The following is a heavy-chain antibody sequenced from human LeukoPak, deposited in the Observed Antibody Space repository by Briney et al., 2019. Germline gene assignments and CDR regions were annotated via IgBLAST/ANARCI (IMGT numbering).Heavy chain of an antibody. CDR3: AARSGTYPYYFDY. CDR2: ISTYNGNT. V-gene: IGHV1-18*01. D-gene: IGHD3-10*01. CDR1: GYTFTSYG. Sequence: ASVKVSCKASGYTFTSYGMGWVRQPPGQGLEGMGWISTYNGNTNYAQKFQGRVTITTDTPTNTAYMELRSLRSDDTAVYYCAARSGTYPYYFDYWGQGTLVTVSS. J-gene: IGHJ4*01.